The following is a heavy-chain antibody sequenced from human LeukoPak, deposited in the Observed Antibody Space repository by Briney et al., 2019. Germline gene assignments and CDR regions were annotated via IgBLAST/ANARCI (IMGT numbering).Heavy chain of an antibody. CDR2: IRSKANSYAT. CDR3: TRPEGEYQFYYYYGMDV. D-gene: IGHD2-2*01. J-gene: IGHJ6*02. Sequence: GGPLKLSCAASGFTFSGSDMLGARRSSGEGREGVGRIRSKANSYATAYAASVKGRFTISRDDSKNTEYLQMNSLKTEDTAVYYCTRPEGEYQFYYYYGMDVWGQGTTVTVSS. V-gene: IGHV3-73*01. CDR1: GFTFSGSD.